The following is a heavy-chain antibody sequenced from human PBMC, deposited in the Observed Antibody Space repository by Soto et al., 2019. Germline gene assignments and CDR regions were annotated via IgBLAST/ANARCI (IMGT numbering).Heavy chain of an antibody. V-gene: IGHV3-33*01. Sequence: QVQLVESGGGVVQPGRSLRLSCAASGFTFSSYGMHWVRQAPGKGLEWVAVIWYDGSNKYYADSVKGRFTISRDNSKNTLYLQMNSLRAEDTAVYYCARDQKDTAMVPFDYWGQGTLVTVSS. J-gene: IGHJ4*02. CDR3: ARDQKDTAMVPFDY. CDR2: IWYDGSNK. CDR1: GFTFSSYG. D-gene: IGHD5-18*01.